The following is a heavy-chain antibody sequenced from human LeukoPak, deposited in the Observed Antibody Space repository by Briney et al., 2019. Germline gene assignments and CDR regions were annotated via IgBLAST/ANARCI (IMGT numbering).Heavy chain of an antibody. J-gene: IGHJ4*02. CDR1: GFTFSSYA. CDR3: AKDNHDILTGPTGFDY. Sequence: TGGSLRLSCAASGFTFSSYAMSWVRQAPGKGLEWVSAISGSGGSTYYADSVKGRFTISRDNSKNTLYLQMNSLRAEDTAVYYCAKDNHDILTGPTGFDYWGQGTLVTVSS. V-gene: IGHV3-23*01. D-gene: IGHD3-9*01. CDR2: ISGSGGST.